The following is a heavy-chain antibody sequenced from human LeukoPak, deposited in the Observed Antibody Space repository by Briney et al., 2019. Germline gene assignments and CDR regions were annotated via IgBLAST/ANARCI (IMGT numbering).Heavy chain of an antibody. CDR1: GGSISSYY. V-gene: IGHV4-59*01. CDR2: IYYSGST. Sequence: SETLSLTCTVSGGSISSYYWSWIRQPPGKGLEWIGYIYYSGSTNYNPSLRSRVTISVDTSKNQFSLKLSSVTAADTAVYYCARGGVVGATALGYWGQGTLVTVSS. J-gene: IGHJ4*02. D-gene: IGHD1-26*01. CDR3: ARGGVVGATALGY.